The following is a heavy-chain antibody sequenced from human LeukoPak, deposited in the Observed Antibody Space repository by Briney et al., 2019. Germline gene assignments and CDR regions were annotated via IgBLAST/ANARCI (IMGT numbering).Heavy chain of an antibody. V-gene: IGHV3-20*04. CDR1: GFTFDDYG. Sequence: GGSLRLSCAASGFTFDDYGMSWVRQAPGKGLEWVSGINWNGGSTGYADSVKGRFTISRDNAKNSLYLQMNSLRAEDTALHYCARGYGSGSPTYFDYWGQGTLVTVSS. CDR2: INWNGGST. CDR3: ARGYGSGSPTYFDY. J-gene: IGHJ4*02. D-gene: IGHD3-10*01.